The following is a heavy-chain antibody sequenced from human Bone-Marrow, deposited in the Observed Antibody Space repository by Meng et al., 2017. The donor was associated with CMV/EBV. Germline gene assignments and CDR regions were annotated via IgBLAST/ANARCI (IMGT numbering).Heavy chain of an antibody. J-gene: IGHJ4*02. V-gene: IGHV2-5*02. Sequence: QTTFKESGPAPVNPPTTLTLTGTFSGFSFSTSGVGVGWIRQPPGKALEWLALIYWDDYKRYSPSLKSRLTITKDTSKNQVVLTMTNMDPVDTATYYCAHITPRPGWIAYWGQGTLVTVSS. D-gene: IGHD6-6*01. CDR2: IYWDDYK. CDR3: AHITPRPGWIAY. CDR1: GFSFSTSGVG.